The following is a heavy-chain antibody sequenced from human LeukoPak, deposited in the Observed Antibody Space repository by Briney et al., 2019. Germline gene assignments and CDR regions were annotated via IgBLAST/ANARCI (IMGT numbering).Heavy chain of an antibody. CDR2: ISAYNGNT. CDR1: GYTFTSYG. CDR3: ARDRRYSEITMVRGVIIGTGGDY. D-gene: IGHD3-10*01. V-gene: IGHV1-18*01. Sequence: ASVKVSCKASGYTFTSYGISWVRQAPGQGLEWMGWISAYNGNTNYAQKLQGRVTMTTDTSTSTAYMELRSLRSDDTAVYYCARDRRYSEITMVRGVIIGTGGDYWGLGTLVTVSS. J-gene: IGHJ4*02.